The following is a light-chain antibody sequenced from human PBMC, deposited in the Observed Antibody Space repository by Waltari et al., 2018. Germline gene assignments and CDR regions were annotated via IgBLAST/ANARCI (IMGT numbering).Light chain of an antibody. CDR2: HAS. Sequence: QSPATLSVSPGERASLSCRTSQTIGLSLAWYQQKPGQAPRLLIYHASTRATGIPARFSGSGSESEFTLTISSLQSEDVAVYYCQQYNNWPPGTFGQGTRVEI. CDR1: QTIGLS. CDR3: QQYNNWPPGT. J-gene: IGKJ1*01. V-gene: IGKV3-15*01.